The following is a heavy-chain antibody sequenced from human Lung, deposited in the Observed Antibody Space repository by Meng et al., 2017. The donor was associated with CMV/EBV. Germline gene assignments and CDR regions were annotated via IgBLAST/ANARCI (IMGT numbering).Heavy chain of an antibody. Sequence: ASVKVSCKASGYTFTSYGISWVRQAPGQGLEWMGWISAYNGNTNYAQKLQGRVTMTTDTSTSTAYMELRSLRSDDTAVYYCARDGYFDWLVPRLAAGRLEAQKDAYYYGMDVWGQGTTVXVSS. CDR2: ISAYNGNT. CDR1: GYTFTSYG. D-gene: IGHD3-9*01. J-gene: IGHJ6*02. CDR3: ARDGYFDWLVPRLAAGRLEAQKDAYYYGMDV. V-gene: IGHV1-18*01.